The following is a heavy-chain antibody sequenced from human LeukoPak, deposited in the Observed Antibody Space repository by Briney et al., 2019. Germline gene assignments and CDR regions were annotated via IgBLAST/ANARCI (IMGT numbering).Heavy chain of an antibody. D-gene: IGHD2-2*01. CDR1: GFTFSTYG. Sequence: GGSLRLSCAASGFTFSTYGMHWVRQAPGKGLEWVAVIWYDGSNKYYADSVKGRFTISRDNSKNTLYLQMNSLRAEGTAVYYCAKDLLYCSSSSCSAHSSSPGYWGQGTLVTVSS. CDR2: IWYDGSNK. CDR3: AKDLLYCSSSSCSAHSSSPGY. V-gene: IGHV3-33*06. J-gene: IGHJ4*02.